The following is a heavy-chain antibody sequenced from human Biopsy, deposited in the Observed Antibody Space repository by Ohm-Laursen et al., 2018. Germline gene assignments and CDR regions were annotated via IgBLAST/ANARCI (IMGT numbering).Heavy chain of an antibody. J-gene: IGHJ6*02. CDR1: GFTFNAYW. CDR3: VSFLKDLNMAV. Sequence: SLRLSCAASGFTFNAYWMYWVRQVPGKGLVWVSRIKSVGSWTNYADSVKGRFTISRDNAKNTLYLQMNGLRAEDTAVYYCVSFLKDLNMAVWGQGTTVTVSS. V-gene: IGHV3-74*01. CDR2: IKSVGSWT. D-gene: IGHD2-15*01.